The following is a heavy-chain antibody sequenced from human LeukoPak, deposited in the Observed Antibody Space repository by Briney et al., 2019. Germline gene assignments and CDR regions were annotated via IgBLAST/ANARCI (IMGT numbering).Heavy chain of an antibody. Sequence: PSETLTLTCAVYGGSFSGCYWSWIRQPPGKGLEWIGEINHSGSINYNPSLKSRVTISVDTSKNQFSLKLSSVTAADTAVYYCARGRPRLMRFLEWLGNVWFDPWGQGTLVTVSS. D-gene: IGHD3-3*01. CDR2: INHSGSI. CDR1: GGSFSGCY. J-gene: IGHJ5*02. V-gene: IGHV4-34*01. CDR3: ARGRPRLMRFLEWLGNVWFDP.